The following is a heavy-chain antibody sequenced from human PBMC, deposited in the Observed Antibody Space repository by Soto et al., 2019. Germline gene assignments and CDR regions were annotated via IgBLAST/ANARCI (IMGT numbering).Heavy chain of an antibody. J-gene: IGHJ4*02. CDR2: IIPIFGTA. CDR1: GGTFSSYA. CDR3: ARESGSYSQPFDY. Sequence: SVKVSCKASGGTFSSYAISWVRQAPGQGLEWMGGIIPIFGTANYAQKFQGRVTITADESTSTAYMELSSLRSEDTAVYYCARESGSYSQPFDYWGQGTLVTVSS. D-gene: IGHD1-26*01. V-gene: IGHV1-69*13.